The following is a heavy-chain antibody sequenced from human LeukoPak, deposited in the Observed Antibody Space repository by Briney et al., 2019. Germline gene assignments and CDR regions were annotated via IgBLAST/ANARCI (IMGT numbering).Heavy chain of an antibody. CDR2: ISSSSSYI. Sequence: KPGGSLRLSCAASGFTFSSYSMNWVRQAPGKGLEWVSSISSSSSYIYYADSVKGRFAISRDNSKNTLFLQLSSLRADDTAVYHCAKERDGDYVRYTHYWGQGTLVTVSS. CDR3: AKERDGDYVRYTHY. V-gene: IGHV3-21*04. D-gene: IGHD4-17*01. J-gene: IGHJ4*02. CDR1: GFTFSSYS.